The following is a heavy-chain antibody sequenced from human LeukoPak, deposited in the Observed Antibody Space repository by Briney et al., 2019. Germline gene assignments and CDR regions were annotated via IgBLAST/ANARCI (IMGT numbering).Heavy chain of an antibody. Sequence: PGGSLRLSCAASGFTFSTYAMHWVRQAPGKGLEWVAVISYDGSNKYYAGSVKGRFTISRDNSRNTLYLQMNSLRAEDTAVYYCARGPAVLIQYDAFDIWGQGTMVTVSS. V-gene: IGHV3-30*04. CDR2: ISYDGSNK. CDR3: ARGPAVLIQYDAFDI. J-gene: IGHJ3*02. D-gene: IGHD3-16*01. CDR1: GFTFSTYA.